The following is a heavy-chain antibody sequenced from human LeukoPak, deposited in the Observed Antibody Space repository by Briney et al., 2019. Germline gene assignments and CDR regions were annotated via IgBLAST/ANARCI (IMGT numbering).Heavy chain of an antibody. J-gene: IGHJ4*02. D-gene: IGHD6-19*01. CDR3: AKGSRQFSRDKAGPIDY. V-gene: IGHV3-23*01. CDR1: GFTFSSNA. CDR2: ISDSGDFT. Sequence: GGSLRLSCAGSGFTFSSNAMSWVRQAPGKGLEWVSSISDSGDFTYYADSVKSRFTISRDNSKNTLFVQMSSLRADDTAVYYCAKGSRQFSRDKAGPIDYWGQGTLVTVSS.